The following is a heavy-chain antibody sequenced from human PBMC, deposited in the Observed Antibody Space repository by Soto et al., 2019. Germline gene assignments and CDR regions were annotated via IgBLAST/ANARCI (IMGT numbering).Heavy chain of an antibody. V-gene: IGHV3-23*01. J-gene: IGHJ4*02. D-gene: IGHD5-18*01. CDR2: ISGSGGST. Sequence: PGGSLRLSCASSGFTFRSYAMSWVRQAPGKGLEWVSAISGSGGSTYYADSVKGRFTISRDNSKNTLYLQMNSLRAEDTAVYYCAKIRENTAMGPFDYWGQGTLVTVSS. CDR1: GFTFRSYA. CDR3: AKIRENTAMGPFDY.